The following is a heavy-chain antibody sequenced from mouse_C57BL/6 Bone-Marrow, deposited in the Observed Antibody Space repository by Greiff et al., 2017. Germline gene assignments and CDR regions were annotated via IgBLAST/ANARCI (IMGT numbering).Heavy chain of an antibody. CDR1: GYTFTSYW. CDR2: IYPSDSET. D-gene: IGHD2-4*01. Sequence: VQLQQPGAELVRPGSSVKLSCKASGYTFTSYWMDWVKQRPGQGLEWIGNIYPSDSETHYNQKFKDKATLTVDKSSSTAYMQLSSLTSEDSAVCYCAGDYDGTGYFDVWGTGTTVTVSS. V-gene: IGHV1-61*01. J-gene: IGHJ1*03. CDR3: AGDYDGTGYFDV.